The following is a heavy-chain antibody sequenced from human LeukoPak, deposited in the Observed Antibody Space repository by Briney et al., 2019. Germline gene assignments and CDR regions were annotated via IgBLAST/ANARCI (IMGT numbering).Heavy chain of an antibody. CDR2: IFHSGRT. Sequence: SETLSLTCSVSDYSIRDGYYWGWIRQPSGKGLEWIGSIFHSGRTPYNPSLKSRVTMSVDTSKNQFSLKLSSVAAADTAIYYCARDVAGLYYFDYWGQGTLVTVSS. J-gene: IGHJ4*02. D-gene: IGHD2-15*01. CDR1: DYSIRDGYY. CDR3: ARDVAGLYYFDY. V-gene: IGHV4-38-2*02.